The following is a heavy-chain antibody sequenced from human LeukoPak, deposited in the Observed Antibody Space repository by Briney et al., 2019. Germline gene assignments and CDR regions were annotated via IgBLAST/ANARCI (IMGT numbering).Heavy chain of an antibody. CDR2: ISWNSGSI. J-gene: IGHJ3*02. CDR1: GFTFDDYA. Sequence: PGGSLRLSCAASGFTFDDYAMHWVRQAPGKGLEWVSGISWNSGSIGYADSVKGRFTISRDNAKNSLYLQMNSLRAEDTALYYCVTMMEVAPGGAFDIWGQGKMVTVS. CDR3: VTMMEVAPGGAFDI. D-gene: IGHD3-22*01. V-gene: IGHV3-9*01.